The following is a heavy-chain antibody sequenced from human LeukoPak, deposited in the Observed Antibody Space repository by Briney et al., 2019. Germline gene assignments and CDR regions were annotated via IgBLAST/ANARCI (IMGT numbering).Heavy chain of an antibody. Sequence: SETLSLTCTVSGGSISSYYWSWIRQPAGKGLEWIGRIYTSGSTNYNPSLKSRVTISVDKSKNQFSLKLSSATAADTAVYYCARDGDLDAFDIWGQGTMVTVSS. J-gene: IGHJ3*02. CDR1: GGSISSYY. CDR3: ARDGDLDAFDI. D-gene: IGHD4-17*01. V-gene: IGHV4-4*07. CDR2: IYTSGST.